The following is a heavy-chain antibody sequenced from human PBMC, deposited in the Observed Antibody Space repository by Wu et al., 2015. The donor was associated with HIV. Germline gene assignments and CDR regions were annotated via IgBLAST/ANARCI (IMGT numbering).Heavy chain of an antibody. CDR2: MNSNNGKT. CDR3: ATSYYGSGSYPTFYYYYAMDV. CDR1: GYTITTYD. Sequence: QVQLVQSGAEVKKPGASVKVSCQASGYTITTYDFNWVRQAPGQGLEWMGWMNSNNGKTGYGQKFLGRVAMTRNISTRTAYMELSGLKSEDTAVYYCATSYYGSGSYPTFYYYYAMDVWGQGTTVTVSS. D-gene: IGHD3-10*01. J-gene: IGHJ6*02. V-gene: IGHV1-8*01.